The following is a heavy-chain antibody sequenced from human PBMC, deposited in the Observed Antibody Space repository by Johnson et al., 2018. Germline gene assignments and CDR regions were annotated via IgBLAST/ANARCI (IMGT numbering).Heavy chain of an antibody. Sequence: VQLVQSGGGLVKPGGSLRLSCAASGFTSSSYSMNWVRQAPGKGLEWVSSISSSSSYIYYEASVKCRFTISSDNAKNSLYLQMNSLRAEDTAVYYWARSQAVQHWGQGTLVTVSS. CDR2: ISSSSSYI. CDR3: ARSQAVQH. V-gene: IGHV3-21*01. J-gene: IGHJ1*01. CDR1: GFTSSSYS.